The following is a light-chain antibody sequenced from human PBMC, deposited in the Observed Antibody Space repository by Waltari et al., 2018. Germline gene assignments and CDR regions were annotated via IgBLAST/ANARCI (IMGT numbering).Light chain of an antibody. Sequence: EFVLTQSPATLSVSPGERVTLPCEASEPITSSAVAWYQQKPGLAPRLVIYDVSYRATGIPDRFSGRGSGTDFTITISRLEPEDYAVYHCQQYSGSPLTFGGGTKVEF. V-gene: IGKV3D-20*01. CDR3: QQYSGSPLT. J-gene: IGKJ4*01. CDR1: EPITSSA. CDR2: DVS.